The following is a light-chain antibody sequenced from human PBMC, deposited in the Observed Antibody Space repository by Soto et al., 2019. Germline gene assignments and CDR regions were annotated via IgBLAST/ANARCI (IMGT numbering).Light chain of an antibody. Sequence: QSALTQPASVSGSPGQSITISCTGTSSDVGGYNYVSWYQQHPGKAPKLMIYDVSNRPSGVSTRFSGSKSGNTASLTISGLQAEDEADYYCSSYTSSSTLMVFGGGTKMNVL. CDR2: DVS. V-gene: IGLV2-14*01. J-gene: IGLJ2*01. CDR3: SSYTSSSTLMV. CDR1: SSDVGGYNY.